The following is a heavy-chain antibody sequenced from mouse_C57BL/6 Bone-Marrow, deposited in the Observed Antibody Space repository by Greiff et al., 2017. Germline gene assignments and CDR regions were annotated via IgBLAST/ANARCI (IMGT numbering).Heavy chain of an antibody. J-gene: IGHJ3*01. CDR1: GYTFTSYW. CDR2: IDPSDSYT. D-gene: IGHD2-1*01. CDR3: AVYYGNPWFAY. V-gene: IGHV1-69*01. Sequence: VQLQQPGAELVMPGASVKLSCKASGYTFTSYWMHWVKQRPGQGLEWIGEIDPSDSYTNYNQKFKGKSTLTVDKSSSTAYMQLSSLTSEDSAVYYCAVYYGNPWFAYWGQGTLGTVSA.